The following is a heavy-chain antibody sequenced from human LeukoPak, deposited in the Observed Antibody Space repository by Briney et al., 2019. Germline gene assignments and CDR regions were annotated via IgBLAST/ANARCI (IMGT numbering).Heavy chain of an antibody. D-gene: IGHD6-6*01. Sequence: GGSLRLSCAASGFTFSSYAMSWVRQAPGKGVEWVSAISGGGASTYYADSVKGRFTISRDNSKNTLYLEMNSLRAEDTAVYHCAKTDLTIAARPLDYWGQGTLVTVSS. V-gene: IGHV3-23*01. J-gene: IGHJ4*02. CDR1: GFTFSSYA. CDR2: ISGGGAST. CDR3: AKTDLTIAARPLDY.